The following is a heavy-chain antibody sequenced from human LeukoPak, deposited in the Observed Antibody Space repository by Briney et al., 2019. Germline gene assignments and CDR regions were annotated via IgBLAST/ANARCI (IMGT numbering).Heavy chain of an antibody. V-gene: IGHV3-43*01. D-gene: IGHD2-2*01. CDR1: GFSFDDYT. J-gene: IGHJ6*02. Sequence: GSLRLSCAASGFSFDDYTMNWVRQAPGKGLEWVSAISWDGGSTYYADSVKGRFTISRDNSKNSLYLQMNSLRTEDTALYYCAKDSSTSNYYYGMDVWGQGTTVTVSS. CDR2: ISWDGGST. CDR3: AKDSSTSNYYYGMDV.